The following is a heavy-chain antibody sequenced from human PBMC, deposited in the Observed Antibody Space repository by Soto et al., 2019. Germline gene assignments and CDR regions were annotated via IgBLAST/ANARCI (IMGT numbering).Heavy chain of an antibody. CDR2: ISYDGSNQ. CDR3: EKERSVIISFSAFDN. Sequence: GGSLRLSCEASGFTFSDYAVHWVRQAPGKGLEWVAYISYDGSNQYYPESVKGRFTVSRDNSKNTLYLQMNSLRVEDTAVYYCEKERSVIISFSAFDNWGQGTKVTVSS. V-gene: IGHV3-30*18. D-gene: IGHD2-21*01. CDR1: GFTFSDYA. J-gene: IGHJ3*02.